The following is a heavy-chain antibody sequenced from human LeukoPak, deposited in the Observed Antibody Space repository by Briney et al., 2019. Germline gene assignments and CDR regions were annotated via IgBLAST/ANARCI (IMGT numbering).Heavy chain of an antibody. Sequence: SETLSLTCTVSGGSISSYYWSWIRQPPGKGLEWIGYIYYSGSTNYNPSLKSRVTISVDTSKNQFSLKLSSVTAADTAVYYCARESLGANSGSYGNWGQGTLVTVSS. CDR2: IYYSGST. J-gene: IGHJ4*02. CDR1: GGSISSYY. D-gene: IGHD1-26*01. CDR3: ARESLGANSGSYGN. V-gene: IGHV4-59*01.